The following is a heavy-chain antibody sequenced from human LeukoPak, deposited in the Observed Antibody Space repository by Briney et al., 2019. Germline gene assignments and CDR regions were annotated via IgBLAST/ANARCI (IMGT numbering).Heavy chain of an antibody. CDR1: GFTFSTYA. J-gene: IGHJ6*04. V-gene: IGHV3-30*04. CDR3: ARAERGGYSGYDYGMDL. Sequence: PGGSLRLSCAASGFTFSTYAMHWVRQAPGKGLEWVAVITYDGSNTYYVDSVKGRFTISRDNSKNTLYLQMNSLRAEDTAVYYCARAERGGYSGYDYGMDLWGKGTTVAVSS. CDR2: ITYDGSNT. D-gene: IGHD5-12*01.